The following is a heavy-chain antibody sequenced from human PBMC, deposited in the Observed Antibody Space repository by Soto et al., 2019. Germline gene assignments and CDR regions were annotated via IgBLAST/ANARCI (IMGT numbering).Heavy chain of an antibody. CDR3: AKAPRSSDFWVQHFFDY. CDR2: ISSGGGST. Sequence: EVQLLESGGGLVQPGDSLRLSCAASGFSFGSYAMSWVRQAPGRGLEWVSAISSGGGSTYYADSAKGRFTISRDNSKNTLFLQMNSLRAEDTAVYYCAKAPRSSDFWVQHFFDYWGQGTLVTVSS. V-gene: IGHV3-23*01. D-gene: IGHD3-3*01. CDR1: GFSFGSYA. J-gene: IGHJ4*02.